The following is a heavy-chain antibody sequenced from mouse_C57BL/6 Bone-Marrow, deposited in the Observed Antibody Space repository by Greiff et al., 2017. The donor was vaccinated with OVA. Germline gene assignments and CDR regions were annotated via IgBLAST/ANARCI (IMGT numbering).Heavy chain of an antibody. CDR3: ARYSNYLFAY. D-gene: IGHD2-5*01. V-gene: IGHV8-8*01. CDR2: IWWDDDK. J-gene: IGHJ3*01. CDR1: GFSLSTFGMG. Sequence: QVTLKECGPGILQPSQTLSLTCPFSGFSLSTFGMGLGWIRQPSGKGLEWLAHIWWDDDKYYNPALKSRLPISKDTSKNQVFLKSANVDTADTATYYCARYSNYLFAYWGQGTLVTVSA.